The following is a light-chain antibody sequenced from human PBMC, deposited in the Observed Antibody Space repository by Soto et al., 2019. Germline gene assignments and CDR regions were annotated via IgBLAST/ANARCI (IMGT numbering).Light chain of an antibody. Sequence: ETVMTQSPVTLSVSPGERATLSCRASQSVGSNLAWYQQKPGQAPRLLIYGASTRATGIPSRFSGSGSGTEFTLTISSLQSEDFAVYYCQQYNDWRTFGQGTKVEIK. J-gene: IGKJ2*01. CDR1: QSVGSN. CDR3: QQYNDWRT. V-gene: IGKV3-15*01. CDR2: GAS.